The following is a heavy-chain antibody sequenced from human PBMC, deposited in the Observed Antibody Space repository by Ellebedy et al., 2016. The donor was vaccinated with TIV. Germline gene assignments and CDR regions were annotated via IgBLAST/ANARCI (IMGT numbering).Heavy chain of an antibody. V-gene: IGHV1-69*13. J-gene: IGHJ3*02. Sequence: AASVKVSCKASGGTFSSYAISWVRQAPGQGLEWMGGVIPFFGTSNYAQKFQGRVTITADESTSTAYMELSSLRSEDTAVYYCARTAAYYYDSSGKGDAFDIWGQGTTVTVSS. D-gene: IGHD3-22*01. CDR1: GGTFSSYA. CDR3: ARTAAYYYDSSGKGDAFDI. CDR2: VIPFFGTS.